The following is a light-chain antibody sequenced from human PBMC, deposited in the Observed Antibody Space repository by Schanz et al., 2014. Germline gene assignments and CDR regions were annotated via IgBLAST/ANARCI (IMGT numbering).Light chain of an antibody. J-gene: IGKJ4*01. CDR2: GAS. V-gene: IGKV1-33*01. CDR1: EDISDS. Sequence: DIQMTQSPSFLSASIGDRVTITCQASEDISDSINWYQQKAGKAPKLLIYGASDLETGVSSRFSGSGSGTNFTFTINSLQTEDIATYFCQQYGNVSPLTFGGGTKVDLK. CDR3: QQYGNVSPLT.